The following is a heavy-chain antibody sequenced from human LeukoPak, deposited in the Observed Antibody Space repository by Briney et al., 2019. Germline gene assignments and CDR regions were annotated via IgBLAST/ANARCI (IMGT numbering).Heavy chain of an antibody. J-gene: IGHJ4*02. CDR1: GFTFSSYA. Sequence: PGGSLRLSCAASGFTFSSYAMHWVRQAPGKGLEWVAVISYDGSNKYYADSVKGRFTISRDNSKNTLYLQMNSLRAEDTAVYYCARDSYSSGWYEVFSKTLFDYWGQGTLVTVSS. V-gene: IGHV3-30*04. CDR2: ISYDGSNK. D-gene: IGHD6-19*01. CDR3: ARDSYSSGWYEVFSKTLFDY.